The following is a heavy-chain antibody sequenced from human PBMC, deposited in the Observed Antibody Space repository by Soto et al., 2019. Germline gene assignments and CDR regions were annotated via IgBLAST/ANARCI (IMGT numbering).Heavy chain of an antibody. CDR1: GYTFSNFW. CDR3: ARSPRSSPYFDY. J-gene: IGHJ4*02. Sequence: GESLKISCQYSGYTFSNFWIAWVRQLPGKGLEWMGIIYPSDYETRYSPSFHGKVTISADRSIGTAYLQWSSLEASDSAFYFCARSPRSSPYFDYWGQGALVTVSS. V-gene: IGHV5-51*01. D-gene: IGHD6-13*01. CDR2: IYPSDYET.